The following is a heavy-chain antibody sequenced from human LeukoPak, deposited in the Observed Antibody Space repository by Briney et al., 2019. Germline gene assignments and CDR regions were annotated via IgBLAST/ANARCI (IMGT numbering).Heavy chain of an antibody. CDR2: ISYSGRT. CDR1: GGSISDYY. V-gene: IGHV4-59*01. J-gene: IGHJ4*02. Sequence: PSETLSLTCTVSGGSISDYYWSWIRQPPGKGLEWIGYISYSGRTNYNPSLKSRVTISVDTSKNQFSLKLSSVTAADTAVYYCARVGRGDYVWGSYSFDYWGQGTLVTVSS. D-gene: IGHD3-16*01. CDR3: ARVGRGDYVWGSYSFDY.